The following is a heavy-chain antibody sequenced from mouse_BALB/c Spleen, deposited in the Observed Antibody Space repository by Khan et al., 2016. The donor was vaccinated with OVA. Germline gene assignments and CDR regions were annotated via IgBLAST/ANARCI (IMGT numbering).Heavy chain of an antibody. CDR3: VSQVSTTAWFTY. V-gene: IGHV1-7*01. D-gene: IGHD2-12*01. CDR2: INPSTDYT. Sequence: VQHQESGAELAKPGASVKMSCKASGYTFTSFWMHWVKQRPGQGLEWIGYINPSTDYTEYNQRFKDKATFTADKSSSTAYLRLTSLTSDDSAISCYVSQVSTTAWFTYWGQGTLVTVSA. J-gene: IGHJ3*01. CDR1: GYTFTSFW.